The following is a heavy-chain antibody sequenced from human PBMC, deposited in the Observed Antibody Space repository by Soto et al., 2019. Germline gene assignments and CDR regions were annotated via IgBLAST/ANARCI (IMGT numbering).Heavy chain of an antibody. J-gene: IGHJ6*02. CDR2: IIPIFGTA. CDR1: GGTFSSYA. CDR3: ARELTTVTTYDYYYGMDV. Sequence: SVKVSCKASGGTFSSYAISWVREAPGQGLEWVGGIIPIFGTANYAQKFQGRVTITADESTSTAYMELSSLRSEDTAVYYCARELTTVTTYDYYYGMDVWGQGTTVTVSS. V-gene: IGHV1-69*13. D-gene: IGHD4-4*01.